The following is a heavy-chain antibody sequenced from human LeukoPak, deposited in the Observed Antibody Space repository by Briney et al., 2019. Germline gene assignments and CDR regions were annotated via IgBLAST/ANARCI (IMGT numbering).Heavy chain of an antibody. Sequence: GGSLRLSCAASGFTFSSYGMHWVRQAPGKGLEWVAFIRYDGSSKYYADSVRGRSTISRDNSKNTLYLQMNSLRAEDTAVYYCAKSSSDHWGYFDYWGQGTLVTVSS. CDR3: AKSSSDHWGYFDY. J-gene: IGHJ4*02. D-gene: IGHD3-16*01. V-gene: IGHV3-30*02. CDR1: GFTFSSYG. CDR2: IRYDGSSK.